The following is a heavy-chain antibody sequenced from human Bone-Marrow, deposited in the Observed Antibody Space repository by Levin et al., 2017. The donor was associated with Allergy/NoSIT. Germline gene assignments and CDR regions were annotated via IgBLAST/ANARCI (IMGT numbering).Heavy chain of an antibody. V-gene: IGHV4-59*11. Sequence: SCSVSGTSINSHYWTWIRQPPGKGLEWLGYIYYSGSTNYNPALNNRVTISIDVSKNEFSLRLRSLVAADTAVYYCARVRTVSALDFWGRGTHVTVSA. CDR1: GTSINSHY. J-gene: IGHJ2*01. CDR2: IYYSGST. CDR3: ARVRTVSALDF. D-gene: IGHD4-17*01.